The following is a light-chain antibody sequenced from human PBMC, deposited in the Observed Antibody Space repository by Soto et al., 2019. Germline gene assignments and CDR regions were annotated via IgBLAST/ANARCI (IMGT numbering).Light chain of an antibody. CDR1: QSVLHSSENKNC. Sequence: DIVMTQSPDSLAVSLGERATINCKSSQSVLHSSENKNCLAWFQQKPGQPPRLLIYWASFRESGVPDRFSGSGAGTDFTLTISTLQAEDVAVYYCEQYYSAPPYTFGQGNKLEIK. CDR2: WAS. V-gene: IGKV4-1*01. CDR3: EQYYSAPPYT. J-gene: IGKJ2*01.